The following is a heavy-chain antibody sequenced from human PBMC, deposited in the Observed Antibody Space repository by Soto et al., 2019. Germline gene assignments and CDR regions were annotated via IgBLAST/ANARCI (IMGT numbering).Heavy chain of an antibody. J-gene: IGHJ4*02. V-gene: IGHV1-18*01. CDR1: GYTFTNYG. CDR2: ISAYDGNT. D-gene: IGHD2-8*02. CDR3: ARRDTGGFLRYFDN. Sequence: SVKVSCKASGYTFTNYGISWVRQAPGQGLEWMGWISAYDGNTNYAQKLQGRVTLTTDKSTGTAYMELSSLRSEDTALYYCARRDTGGFLRYFDNWGQGTLVTVSS.